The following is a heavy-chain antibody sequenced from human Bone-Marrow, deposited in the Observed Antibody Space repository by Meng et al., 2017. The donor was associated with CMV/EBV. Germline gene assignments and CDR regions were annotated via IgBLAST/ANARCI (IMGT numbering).Heavy chain of an antibody. J-gene: IGHJ6*02. CDR3: AREVKGAMVRGERIHYYYGMDV. Sequence: ASVKVSCKASGYTFTSYGISWVRQAPGQGLEWMGWISAYNGNTNYAQKLQGRVTMTTDTSTSTAYMELRSLRSDDTAVYYCAREVKGAMVRGERIHYYYGMDVWGQGTTVTFSS. CDR1: GYTFTSYG. D-gene: IGHD3-10*01. V-gene: IGHV1-18*01. CDR2: ISAYNGNT.